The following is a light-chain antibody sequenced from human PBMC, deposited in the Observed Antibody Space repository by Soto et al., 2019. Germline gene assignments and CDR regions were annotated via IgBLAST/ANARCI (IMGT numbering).Light chain of an antibody. CDR1: RSISGW. CDR3: QQYDVYST. J-gene: IGKJ1*01. Sequence: DIQMTQSPSTLSASVGGTVTITCRASRSISGWLAWYQQKAGIAPKLLIYEASTLQSGVPSIFSGSGYGTEFTLTISRLQPDDSATYYCQQYDVYSTFGQGTKVEIK. V-gene: IGKV1-5*03. CDR2: EAS.